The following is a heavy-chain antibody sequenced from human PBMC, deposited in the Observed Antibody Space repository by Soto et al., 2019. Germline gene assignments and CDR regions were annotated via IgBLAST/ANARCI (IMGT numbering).Heavy chain of an antibody. CDR2: IIPIFGTA. J-gene: IGHJ4*02. V-gene: IGHV1-69*13. CDR1: GGTFSSYA. Sequence: ASVKVSCKASGGTFSSYAISWVRQAPGQGLEWMGGIIPIFGTANYAQKFQGRVTITADESTSTAYMELSSLRSEDTAVYYCARGAYSGYDGIGDYWGQGTLVTVSS. CDR3: ARGAYSGYDGIGDY. D-gene: IGHD5-12*01.